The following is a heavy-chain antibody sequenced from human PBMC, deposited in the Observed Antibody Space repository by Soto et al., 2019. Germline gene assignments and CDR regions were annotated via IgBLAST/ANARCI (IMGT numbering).Heavy chain of an antibody. CDR1: AYTFTGYF. Sequence: QVQLVQSGAEVKKPGASVKVSCKASAYTFTGYFMHWVRQAPGQGLEWMGWINPNSGGTNYAQKFQGWVTMTRDTSISTAYMELSRLRSDDTAVYYCAREAGSHYYGMDVWGQGTTVTVSS. D-gene: IGHD2-15*01. CDR3: AREAGSHYYGMDV. J-gene: IGHJ6*02. V-gene: IGHV1-2*04. CDR2: INPNSGGT.